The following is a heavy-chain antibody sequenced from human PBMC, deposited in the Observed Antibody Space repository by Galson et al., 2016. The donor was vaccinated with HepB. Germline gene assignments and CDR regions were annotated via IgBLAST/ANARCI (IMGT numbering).Heavy chain of an antibody. V-gene: IGHV3-30-3*01. CDR1: GFIFNNYA. CDR2: ISDDGSNK. D-gene: IGHD3/OR15-3a*01. CDR3: ARDDFWTGPPSASFSFYY. Sequence: SLRLSCAASGFIFNNYAMHWVRQAPGKGLEWVAVISDDGSNKYYADSVKGRFTISRDNSKNTLYLQMNSLRAEDTAVFYCARDDFWTGPPSASFSFYYWGQGTLVTVSS. J-gene: IGHJ4*02.